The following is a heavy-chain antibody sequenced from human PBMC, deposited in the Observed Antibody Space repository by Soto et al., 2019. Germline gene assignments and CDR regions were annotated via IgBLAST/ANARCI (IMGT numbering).Heavy chain of an antibody. D-gene: IGHD3-9*01. J-gene: IGHJ4*02. CDR1: GASVNSDVYY. Sequence: QVQLQESGPGLVRPSQTLSLTCTVSGASVNSDVYYWTWIRQHPEKGLEWIGYIYDSGSTYYNPSLESRVSISLDTPNNQFPLNLKSVTAADTAIYYCARAPHYEILAAIDYWGQGTLVTVSS. V-gene: IGHV4-31*03. CDR2: IYDSGST. CDR3: ARAPHYEILAAIDY.